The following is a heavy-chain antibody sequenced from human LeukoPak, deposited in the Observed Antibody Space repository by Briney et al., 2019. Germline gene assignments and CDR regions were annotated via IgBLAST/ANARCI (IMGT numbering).Heavy chain of an antibody. CDR1: GIIFSNYW. D-gene: IGHD2-2*01. J-gene: IGHJ3*02. Sequence: GGSLRLSCAASGIIFSNYWMSWVRQAPGKGPEWVANIKQDGSEKYYVDSVRGRFTISRDNARTSLYLQMNSLRDEDTAVYYCATHCSSVSCSLATFDIWGQGTMVTVSS. V-gene: IGHV3-7*01. CDR2: IKQDGSEK. CDR3: ATHCSSVSCSLATFDI.